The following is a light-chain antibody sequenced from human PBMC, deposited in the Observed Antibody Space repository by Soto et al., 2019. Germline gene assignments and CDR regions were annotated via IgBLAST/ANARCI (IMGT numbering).Light chain of an antibody. CDR3: SSYSDSDTKV. CDR1: ISDVGAYIY. V-gene: IGLV2-14*03. J-gene: IGLJ1*01. CDR2: EVN. Sequence: SVLTHHTSLSGSPRQSLTISRGVSISDVGAYIYLSWYEQFPGKAAKLIIYEVNNRPSGVSDRFSGSKSDTTAYLTISGLQAEDEADYYCSSYSDSDTKVFGTGTQVT.